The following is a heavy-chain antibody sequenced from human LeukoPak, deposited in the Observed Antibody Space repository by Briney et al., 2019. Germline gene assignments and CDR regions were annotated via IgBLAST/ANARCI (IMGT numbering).Heavy chain of an antibody. D-gene: IGHD2-21*02. V-gene: IGHV3-74*01. J-gene: IGHJ4*02. CDR2: INGDGSRI. CDR3: GRDLFCGGAWHCY. Sequence: PGGSLRLSCAASGFTFSSYWMHWVRQAPGKGLVWVSLINGDGSRIGYADSVKGRFTISRDNAKNTLYLQMNRLRAEDTAVYYCGRDLFCGGAWHCYLGQGTLVTVSS. CDR1: GFTFSSYW.